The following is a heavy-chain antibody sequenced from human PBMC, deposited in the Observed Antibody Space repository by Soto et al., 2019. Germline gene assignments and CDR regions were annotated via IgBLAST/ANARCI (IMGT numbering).Heavy chain of an antibody. Sequence: QVQLVQSGAEVKKPGASVKVSCKASGYTFTSYDMHWGRQAPGQGLEWMGIINPSGGSTSYAQKFQGRVTMTRDTSTSTVYREPISLRYEDTAVYYCDRDREGGYSYGSFQHWGQGTLVTVSS. CDR2: INPSGGST. CDR3: DRDREGGYSYGSFQH. J-gene: IGHJ1*01. V-gene: IGHV1-46*03. CDR1: GYTFTSYD. D-gene: IGHD5-18*01.